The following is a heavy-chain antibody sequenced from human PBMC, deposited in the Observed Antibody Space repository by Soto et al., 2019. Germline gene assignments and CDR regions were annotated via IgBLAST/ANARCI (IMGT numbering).Heavy chain of an antibody. CDR2: ISSSGSDI. CDR3: ATSNDGELVFTFKP. Sequence: PGGSLRLSCAASGFTFTRFSMNWVRQTPGKGLEWVSSISSSGSDIYYANSVKGRFTISRDNSENSLYLQMNSLRADDTAAYFCATSNDGELVFTFKPGGQGTPVTVS. D-gene: IGHD4-17*01. J-gene: IGHJ5*02. CDR1: GFTFTRFS. V-gene: IGHV3-21*01.